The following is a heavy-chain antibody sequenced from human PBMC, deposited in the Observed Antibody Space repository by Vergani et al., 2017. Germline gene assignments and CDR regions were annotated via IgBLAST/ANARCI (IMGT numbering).Heavy chain of an antibody. CDR3: AKAKPRNSGYDYLYYYHAMDV. J-gene: IGHJ6*02. V-gene: IGHV3-23*01. CDR2: ISGSGGST. D-gene: IGHD5-12*01. Sequence: EVQLLESGGDLVQPEGSLRLSCAASGFTFNHYAMNWVRQAPGKGLEWVSGISGSGGSTYYAGSVKGRFTISRDSSKNTLYLQMNSLSAGVTAVYYCAKAKPRNSGYDYLYYYHAMDVWGQGTTVTVSS. CDR1: GFTFNHYA.